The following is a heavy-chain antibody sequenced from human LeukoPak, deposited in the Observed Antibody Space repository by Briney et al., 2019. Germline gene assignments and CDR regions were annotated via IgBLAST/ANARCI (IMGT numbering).Heavy chain of an antibody. J-gene: IGHJ4*02. D-gene: IGHD4-11*01. CDR3: ARLRPSQRALTN. CDR1: GFTFSNFP. CDR2: ISSSSSYI. Sequence: PGGSLRLSCAASGFTFSNFPMTWVRRAPGKGLEWVSSISSSSSYIYYADSVKGRFTISRDNAKNSLYLQMNSLRAEDTAVYYCARLRPSQRALTNWGQGTLVTVSS. V-gene: IGHV3-21*01.